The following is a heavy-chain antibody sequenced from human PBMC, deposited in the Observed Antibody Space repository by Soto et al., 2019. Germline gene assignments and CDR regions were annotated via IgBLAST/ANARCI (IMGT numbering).Heavy chain of an antibody. CDR1: GYTFTGYY. CDR2: INPNSGGT. D-gene: IGHD4-17*01. J-gene: IGHJ4*02. Sequence: GASVKLSCKASGYTFTGYYIHWVRQAPGQGLEWMGWINPNSGGTNYAQKFQGWVTMTRDTSISTAYMELSRLRSDDTAVYYCARAGHYGDVLPKLDYWGQGTLVTVSS. V-gene: IGHV1-2*04. CDR3: ARAGHYGDVLPKLDY.